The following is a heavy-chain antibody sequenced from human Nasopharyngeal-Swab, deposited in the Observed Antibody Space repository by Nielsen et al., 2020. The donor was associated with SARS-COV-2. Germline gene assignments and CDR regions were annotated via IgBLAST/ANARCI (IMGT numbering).Heavy chain of an antibody. CDR1: GGSISSGGYY. CDR2: IYYSGST. CDR3: ARRDYGDNFDY. D-gene: IGHD4-17*01. Sequence: SETLSLTCTVSGGSISSGGYYWSWIRQHPGKGLEWIGYIYYSGSTYYNPSLKSRVTISVDTSKNQFSLKLSSVTAADTAVYYCARRDYGDNFDYWGQGTLVTVSS. J-gene: IGHJ4*02. V-gene: IGHV4-31*03.